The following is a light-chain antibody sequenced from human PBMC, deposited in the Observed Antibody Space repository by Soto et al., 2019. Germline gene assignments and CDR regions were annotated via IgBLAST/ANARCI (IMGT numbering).Light chain of an antibody. J-gene: IGLJ1*01. CDR3: SSFTSSTTYV. V-gene: IGLV2-14*01. CDR1: SSVVGNYNY. CDR2: NVN. Sequence: QSVLTQSASVSGSPGQSITISCTGTSSVVGNYNYVSWYQQHPGEVPKLIIFNVNNRPSGVSNRFSGSKSGNTASLTIYGLQAEDEADYYCSSFTSSTTYVFGTGTKVTVL.